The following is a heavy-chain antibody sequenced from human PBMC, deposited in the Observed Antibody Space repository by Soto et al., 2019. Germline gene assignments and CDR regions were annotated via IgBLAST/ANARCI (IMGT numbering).Heavy chain of an antibody. CDR1: GFTFSSYW. J-gene: IGHJ4*02. V-gene: IGHV3-7*03. CDR3: AGVWPGVPPRYYFDY. D-gene: IGHD3-10*01. Sequence: EVQLVESGGVLVQPGGSLRLSCAASGFTFSSYWLSWVRQAPGKGLEWVANINKDGRGKYYVDSVKGRFTISRDNAKNSLYLQMNSLRAEDTAVYYCAGVWPGVPPRYYFDYWGQGTLVTVSS. CDR2: INKDGRGK.